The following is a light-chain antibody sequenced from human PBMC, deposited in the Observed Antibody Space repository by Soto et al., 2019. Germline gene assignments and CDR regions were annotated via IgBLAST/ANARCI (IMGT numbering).Light chain of an antibody. Sequence: DIEVTQSPSSLSASVGDRVTITCRAGQSIDNYLNWYQQKPGKAPKLLIYSASTLQSGVPSRFSAAGSGTDFTLTISSLDPEDFATYYCQQSYNFSRTFGQGTRLEIK. V-gene: IGKV1-39*01. CDR1: QSIDNY. CDR2: SAS. CDR3: QQSYNFSRT. J-gene: IGKJ5*01.